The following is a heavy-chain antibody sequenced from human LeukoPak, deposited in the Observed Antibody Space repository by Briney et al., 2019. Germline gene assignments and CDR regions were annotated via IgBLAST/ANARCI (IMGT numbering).Heavy chain of an antibody. Sequence: ASVKVSCKVSGYTLTELSMHWVRQAPGKGLEWMGGFDPEDGETIYAQKFQGRVTMTEDTSTDTAYMELSSPRSEDTAVYYCATVSFRLVTMYYFDYWGQGTLVTVSS. CDR2: FDPEDGET. CDR3: ATVSFRLVTMYYFDY. D-gene: IGHD3-9*01. V-gene: IGHV1-24*01. J-gene: IGHJ4*02. CDR1: GYTLTELS.